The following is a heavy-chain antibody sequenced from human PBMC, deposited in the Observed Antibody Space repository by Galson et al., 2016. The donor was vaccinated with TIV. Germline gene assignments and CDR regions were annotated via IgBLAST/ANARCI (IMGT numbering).Heavy chain of an antibody. CDR3: AKDPRLYGDYFLHYFDY. V-gene: IGHV3-30*18. CDR2: ISYDGSDQ. D-gene: IGHD4-17*01. CDR1: GFTFSDYD. J-gene: IGHJ4*02. Sequence: SLRLSCAASGFTFSDYDMHWVRQAPGKGLEWVAVISYDGSDQYYAGSVKGRFTISRDNSKNTLYLQMNSLRSDDTAMYYCAKDPRLYGDYFLHYFDYWGQGTLVTVSS.